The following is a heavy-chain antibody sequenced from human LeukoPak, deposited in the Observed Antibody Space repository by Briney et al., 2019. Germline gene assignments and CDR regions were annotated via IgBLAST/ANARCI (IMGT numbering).Heavy chain of an antibody. CDR3: ARDHFSVGYCSSTSCYNGINWFDP. Sequence: SETLSLTCTVSGGSISSSSYYWGWIRQSPGKGLEWIGSIYYSGSTYYNPSLKSRVTISVDTSKNQFSLKLSSVTAADTAVYYCARDHFSVGYCSSTSCYNGINWFDPWGQGTLVTVSS. D-gene: IGHD2-2*01. CDR2: IYYSGST. V-gene: IGHV4-39*07. J-gene: IGHJ5*02. CDR1: GGSISSSSYY.